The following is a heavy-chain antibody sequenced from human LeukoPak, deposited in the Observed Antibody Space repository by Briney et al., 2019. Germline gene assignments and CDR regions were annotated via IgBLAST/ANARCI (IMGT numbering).Heavy chain of an antibody. D-gene: IGHD3-3*01. CDR2: IRNDGNDK. Sequence: GGSLRLSCAASGFTFSDYGIHWVRQAPGKGLEWVAFIRNDGNDKSYADSVKGRFTISRDNSKNTLYLQMNSLRAEDTAVYYCARRVEYYMDVWGKGTTVTISS. CDR3: ARRVEYYMDV. J-gene: IGHJ6*03. V-gene: IGHV3-30*02. CDR1: GFTFSDYG.